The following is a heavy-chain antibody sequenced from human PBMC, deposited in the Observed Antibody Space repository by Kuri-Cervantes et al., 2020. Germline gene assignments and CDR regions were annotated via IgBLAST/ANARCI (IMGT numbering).Heavy chain of an antibody. CDR2: IYYTGSS. CDR1: GGSISNYY. V-gene: IGHV4-59*08. CDR3: ARQGYGSFDI. J-gene: IGHJ3*02. Sequence: GSLRLSCTVSGGSISNYYWSWIRQPPGKGLEWIGYIYYTGSSNYNPSLKSRVTMSVDTSKKQFSLKLSSVTAADTAVYYCARQGYGSFDIWGQGTMVTVSS. D-gene: IGHD3-16*01.